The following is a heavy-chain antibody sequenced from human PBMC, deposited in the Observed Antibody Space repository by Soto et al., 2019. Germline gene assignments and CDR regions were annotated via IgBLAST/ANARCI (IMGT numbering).Heavy chain of an antibody. CDR1: GFTFSSYA. CDR2: ISYDGSNK. D-gene: IGHD4-4*01. J-gene: IGHJ6*02. CDR3: ARDHSSHYYYGMDV. Sequence: GGSLRLSCAASGFTFSSYAMHWVRQAPGKGLEWVAVISYDGSNKYYADSVKGRFTISXXXXXXTXYXQXXXLGAXDTAVYYCARDHSSHYYYGMDVWGQGTTVTVSS. V-gene: IGHV3-30-3*01.